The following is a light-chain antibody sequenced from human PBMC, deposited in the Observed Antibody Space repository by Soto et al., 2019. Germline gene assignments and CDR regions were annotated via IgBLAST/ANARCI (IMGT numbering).Light chain of an antibody. CDR2: EVS. Sequence: QSALTQPPSASGSPGQSVTISCTGTSSDVGGYNYVSWYQQHPGKAPKLMIYEVSKRPSGVPDCFSGSKSGNTASLTVSGLQAEDEADYYCNSYAGSNNWVFGGGTKVTVL. CDR1: SSDVGGYNY. V-gene: IGLV2-8*01. CDR3: NSYAGSNNWV. J-gene: IGLJ3*02.